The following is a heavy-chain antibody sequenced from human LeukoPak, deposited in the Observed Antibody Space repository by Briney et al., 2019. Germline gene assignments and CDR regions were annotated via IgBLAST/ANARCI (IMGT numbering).Heavy chain of an antibody. Sequence: ASETLSLTCTVSGGSISSYYWSWIRQPAGKGLEWIGRIYTSGSTNYNPSLKSRVTMSVDTSKNQFSRKLSSVTAADTAVYYCASLPRSTSWYYYYMDVWGEGTTVTVSS. J-gene: IGHJ6*03. V-gene: IGHV4-4*07. CDR1: GGSISSYY. D-gene: IGHD2-2*01. CDR3: ASLPRSTSWYYYYMDV. CDR2: IYTSGST.